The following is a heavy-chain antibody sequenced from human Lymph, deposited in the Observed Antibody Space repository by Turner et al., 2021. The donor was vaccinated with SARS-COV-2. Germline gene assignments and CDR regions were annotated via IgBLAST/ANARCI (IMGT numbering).Heavy chain of an antibody. CDR3: AKGVRGVIIPEAFDI. V-gene: IGHV3-23*01. J-gene: IGHJ3*02. Sequence: VPLLDSVGGFVPPGGSLRLSCAPSGFTFSSYAMSWVRQAPGKGLEWVSSISVSGGSTYYADSVKGRFTISRDNSKNTLYLQMNSLRVEDTAVYYCAKGVRGVIIPEAFDIWGQGTMVTISS. D-gene: IGHD3-10*01. CDR2: ISVSGGST. CDR1: GFTFSSYA.